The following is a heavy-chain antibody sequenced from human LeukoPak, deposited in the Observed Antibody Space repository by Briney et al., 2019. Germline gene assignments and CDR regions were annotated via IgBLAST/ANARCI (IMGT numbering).Heavy chain of an antibody. CDR1: GFTFSSYA. D-gene: IGHD3-16*01. CDR3: AKARGRGDYVWGSYLDY. Sequence: GGSLRLSCAASGFTFSSYAMSWVRQAPGKGLEWVSAISGSGGSTYYADSVKGRFTISRDNSKNTLYLQMNSLRAEDTAVYYCAKARGRGDYVWGSYLDYWGQGTLVTVSS. J-gene: IGHJ4*02. CDR2: ISGSGGST. V-gene: IGHV3-23*01.